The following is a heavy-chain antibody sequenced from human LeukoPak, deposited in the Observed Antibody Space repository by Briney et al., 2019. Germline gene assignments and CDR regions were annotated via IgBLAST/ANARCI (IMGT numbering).Heavy chain of an antibody. CDR2: VDPEDGET. Sequence: ASVKVSCKASGYTFTSYGISWVRQAPGQGLEWMGRVDPEDGETIYAEKFQGRVTITADTSTDTAYMELSSLRSEDTAVYYCARDGGNFGYYWGQGTLVTVSS. CDR1: GYTFTSYG. CDR3: ARDGGNFGYY. V-gene: IGHV1-69-2*01. J-gene: IGHJ4*02. D-gene: IGHD4-23*01.